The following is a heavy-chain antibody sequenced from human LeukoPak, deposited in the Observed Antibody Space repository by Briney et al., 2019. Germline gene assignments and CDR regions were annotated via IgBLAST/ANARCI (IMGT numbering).Heavy chain of an antibody. Sequence: PSETLSLTCTISGGSINNGAYYWSWIRQHPGKGLEWIGYIYYSGSTYYNPSLKSRITISIDTSKNQFSLKLSSLTAADTAVYYCASGSSSWRNFDYWGQGTLVTVSS. J-gene: IGHJ4*02. CDR1: GGSINNGAYY. CDR2: IYYSGST. CDR3: ASGSSSWRNFDY. V-gene: IGHV4-31*03. D-gene: IGHD6-13*01.